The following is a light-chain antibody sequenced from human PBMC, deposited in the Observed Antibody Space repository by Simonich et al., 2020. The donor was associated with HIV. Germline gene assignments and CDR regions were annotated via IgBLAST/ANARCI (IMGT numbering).Light chain of an antibody. J-gene: IGLJ3*02. Sequence: QSALTQPASVSGSPGQSITISCTGTSSDVGGYNYGSWYQQPPGKAPKLMIYDVSKRPSGVSKRFSGSKSGNTASLTISGLQAEDEADYYCNSYTSSSNWVFGGGTKLTVL. V-gene: IGLV2-14*01. CDR1: SSDVGGYNY. CDR3: NSYTSSSNWV. CDR2: DVS.